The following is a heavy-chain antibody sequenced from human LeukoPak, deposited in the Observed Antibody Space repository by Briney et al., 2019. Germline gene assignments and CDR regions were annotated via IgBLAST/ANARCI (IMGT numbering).Heavy chain of an antibody. J-gene: IGHJ4*02. CDR1: GFTFSDYD. D-gene: IGHD1-1*01. Sequence: GGSLRLSCAASGFTFSDYDMHWVRQATGKGLEWVSAIGTAGDTYYTGSVMGRCTIFTENAKNSLYLQFNSLRAGDTAVYYFARVAKERVAGVYYFDYWGQGTLVTVSS. CDR2: IGTAGDT. CDR3: ARVAKERVAGVYYFDY. V-gene: IGHV3-13*01.